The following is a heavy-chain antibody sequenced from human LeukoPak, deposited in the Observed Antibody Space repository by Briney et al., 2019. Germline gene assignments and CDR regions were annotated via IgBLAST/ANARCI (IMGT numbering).Heavy chain of an antibody. D-gene: IGHD3-22*01. CDR2: IIPIFGTA. CDR3: ARGAVYYYDSSGYYYGNGMDV. J-gene: IGHJ6*02. V-gene: IGHV1-69*13. Sequence: SVNVSCKASGGTFSIYAISWVRQAPGQGLEWMGGIIPIFGTANYAQKFQGRVTITADESTSTAYMELSSLRSEDTAVYYCARGAVYYYDSSGYYYGNGMDVWGQGTTVTVSS. CDR1: GGTFSIYA.